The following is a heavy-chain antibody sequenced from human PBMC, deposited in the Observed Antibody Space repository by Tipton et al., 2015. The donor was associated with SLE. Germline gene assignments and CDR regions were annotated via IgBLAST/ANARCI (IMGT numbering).Heavy chain of an antibody. CDR2: LSWNSGDF. CDR3: AKLGPGEPHTYDS. Sequence: VQLVQSGGALVQPGRSLRLSCAASGFRVENYAMHWVRQVPGKGLEWVSGLSWNSGDFGYADSVRGRFIISRDNAKNSLYLQMNSLRTEDTALYYCAKLGPGEPHTYDSWGQGTLVTVSS. J-gene: IGHJ4*02. D-gene: IGHD3-16*01. V-gene: IGHV3-9*01. CDR1: GFRVENYA.